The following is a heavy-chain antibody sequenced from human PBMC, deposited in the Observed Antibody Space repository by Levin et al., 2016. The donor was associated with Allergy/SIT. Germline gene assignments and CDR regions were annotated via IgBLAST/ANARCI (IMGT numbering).Heavy chain of an antibody. V-gene: IGHV4-59*01. CDR1: GGSISSYY. Sequence: GSLRLSCTVSGGSISSYYWSWIRQPPGKGLEWIGYIYYSGSTNYNPSLKSRVTISVDTSKDQFSLKLSSVTAADTAVYYCATLATFAYPLDYVWGSYRDYYGMDVWGQGTTVTVSS. D-gene: IGHD3-16*02. CDR2: IYYSGST. CDR3: ATLATFAYPLDYVWGSYRDYYGMDV. J-gene: IGHJ6*02.